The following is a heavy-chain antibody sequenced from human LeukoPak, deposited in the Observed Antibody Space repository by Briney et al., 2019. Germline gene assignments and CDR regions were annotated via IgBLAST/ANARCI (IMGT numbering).Heavy chain of an antibody. Sequence: GGSLRLSCAASGFTFSDYYMSWIRQAPGKGLEWVSYISSSGSTIYYADSVKGRFTISRDNAKNSPYLQMNSLRAEDTAVYYCARAHHPFYFDYWGQGTLVTVSS. D-gene: IGHD1-14*01. CDR1: GFTFSDYY. CDR2: ISSSGSTI. J-gene: IGHJ4*02. CDR3: ARAHHPFYFDY. V-gene: IGHV3-11*01.